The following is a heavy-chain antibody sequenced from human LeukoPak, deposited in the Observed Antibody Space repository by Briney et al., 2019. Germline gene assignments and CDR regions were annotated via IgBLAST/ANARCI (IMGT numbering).Heavy chain of an antibody. D-gene: IGHD3-10*01. J-gene: IGHJ4*02. Sequence: GGSLRLSCAASGFTFSSYGMHWVRQAPGKGLEWVAFIRYDGSNKYYADSVKGRFTISRDNSKNTLYLQMNSLRAEDTAVYYCAKDSAYGSGSYRLRDWGQGTLVTVSS. CDR1: GFTFSSYG. CDR3: AKDSAYGSGSYRLRD. V-gene: IGHV3-30*02. CDR2: IRYDGSNK.